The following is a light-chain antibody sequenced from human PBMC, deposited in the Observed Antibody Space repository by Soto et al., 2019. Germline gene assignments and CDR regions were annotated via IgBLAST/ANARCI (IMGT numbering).Light chain of an antibody. CDR3: CSYAGSYTFKV. J-gene: IGLJ1*01. CDR2: SND. CDR1: SSNIGTNA. Sequence: QSVVTQPPSASGTPGQRVTISCSGSSSNIGTNAVNWCQQLPGTAPRLLIYSNDQRPSGVPDRFSGSKSGNTASLTISGLQAEDEADYYCCSYAGSYTFKVFGTGTKLTVL. V-gene: IGLV1-44*01.